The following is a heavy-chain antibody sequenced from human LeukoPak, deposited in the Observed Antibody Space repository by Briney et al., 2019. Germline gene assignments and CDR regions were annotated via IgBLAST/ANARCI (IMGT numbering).Heavy chain of an antibody. J-gene: IGHJ4*02. Sequence: SGTLSLTCTVSGDSINSLDLWSWVRQPPGKGLEWIGEIYHSGSTNHNPSLKSRVTISGDKSKNQFSLKLSSVTAADTAVYYCARGHTPSLWGQGTLVTVSS. V-gene: IGHV4-4*02. CDR3: ARGHTPSL. CDR2: IYHSGST. CDR1: GDSINSLDL.